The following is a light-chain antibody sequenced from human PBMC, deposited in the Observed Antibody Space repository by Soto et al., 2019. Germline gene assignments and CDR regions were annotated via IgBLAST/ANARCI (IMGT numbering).Light chain of an antibody. CDR3: SSSIGSLVV. CDR1: SNDFGRYDS. J-gene: IGLJ2*01. CDR2: DVS. Sequence: QSALTQPPSASGSPGQSVTVSCTGTSNDFGRYDSVSWFQQHPGKAPKLLIYDVSKRPSGVPDRFSGSKSGNTASLTVSGLQAEDEADYYCSSSIGSLVVFGGGTQLTVL. V-gene: IGLV2-8*01.